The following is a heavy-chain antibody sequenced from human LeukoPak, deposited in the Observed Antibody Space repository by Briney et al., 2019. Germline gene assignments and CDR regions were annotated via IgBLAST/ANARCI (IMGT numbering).Heavy chain of an antibody. CDR2: IYPGDSNT. V-gene: IGHV5-51*01. CDR1: EYSFTHYW. CDR3: ARLGYCTGGNCFYFFDY. J-gene: IGHJ4*02. Sequence: GESLKISCQGSEYSFTHYWVGWVRQMPGRGLEWMGIIYPGDSNTRYSPSFQGQVTISADKSISTTYLQWTSLKASDTAMYYCARLGYCTGGNCFYFFDYWGQGTLLTVSS. D-gene: IGHD2-8*02.